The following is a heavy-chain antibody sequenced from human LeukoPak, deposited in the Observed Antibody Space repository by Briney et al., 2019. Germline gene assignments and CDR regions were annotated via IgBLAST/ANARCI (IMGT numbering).Heavy chain of an antibody. D-gene: IGHD1-26*01. V-gene: IGHV4-34*01. CDR3: ARVISGSPLIDY. CDR2: INHSGST. CDR1: GGSFSGYY. Sequence: PSETLSLTCAVYGGSFSGYYWSWIRQPPGKGLEWIGEINHSGSTNYNPSLKSRVTISVDASRNQFSLKLSSVTAADTAVYYCARVISGSPLIDYWGQGTLVTVSS. J-gene: IGHJ4*02.